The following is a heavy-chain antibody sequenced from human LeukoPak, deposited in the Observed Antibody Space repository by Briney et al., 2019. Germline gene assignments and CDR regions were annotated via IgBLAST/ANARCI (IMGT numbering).Heavy chain of an antibody. CDR3: AAGDSAEAGGFDY. CDR2: IVVGSGNT. J-gene: IGHJ4*02. V-gene: IGHV1-58*02. Sequence: SVKVSCKASGFTFTSSAMQWVRQARGQRLEWIGWIVVGSGNTNYAQKFQERVTITSDMSTSTAYMELSSLRSEDTAVYYCAAGDSAEAGGFDYWGQGTLVTVSS. CDR1: GFTFTSSA. D-gene: IGHD6-13*01.